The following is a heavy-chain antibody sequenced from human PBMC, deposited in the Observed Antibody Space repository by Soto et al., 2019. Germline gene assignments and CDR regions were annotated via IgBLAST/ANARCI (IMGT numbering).Heavy chain of an antibody. D-gene: IGHD3-9*01. V-gene: IGHV3-23*01. CDR2: ISGSGGST. J-gene: IGHJ4*02. CDR1: GFTFSSYA. CDR3: AKTRARTYDILTGYEN. Sequence: GESLRLSCAASGFTFSSYAMSWVRQAPGKGLEWVSAISGSGGSTYYADSVKGRFTISRDNSKNTLYLQMNSLRAEDTAVYYCAKTRARTYDILTGYENWGQGTLVTVSS.